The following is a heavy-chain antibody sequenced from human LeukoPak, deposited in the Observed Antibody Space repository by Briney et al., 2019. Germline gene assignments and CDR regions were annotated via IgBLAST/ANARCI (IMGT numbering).Heavy chain of an antibody. CDR2: ISGGGDAT. D-gene: IGHD3-10*01. CDR1: DFSFITYA. CDR3: ARDSAMLRGPLVIYYFDF. V-gene: IGHV3-23*01. J-gene: IGHJ4*02. Sequence: GGSLRLSCAASDFSFITYAMSWVRQAPGKGLEWVSTISGGGDATYYADSVKGRFTISRDNSKNTLYLQMNSLRVEDTAVYYCARDSAMLRGPLVIYYFDFWGQGTLVTVSS.